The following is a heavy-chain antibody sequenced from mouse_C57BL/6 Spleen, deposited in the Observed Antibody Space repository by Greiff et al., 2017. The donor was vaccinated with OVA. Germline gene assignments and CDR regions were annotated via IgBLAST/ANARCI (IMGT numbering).Heavy chain of an antibody. V-gene: IGHV14-3*01. CDR2: IDPANGNT. J-gene: IGHJ3*01. Sequence: VQLQQSVAELVRPGASVKLSCTASGFNIKNTYMHWVKQRPEQGLEWIGRIDPANGNTKYAPKFQGKAPITADTSSNTAYLQLSSLTSEDTAIYYCASRVYYDYDGFAYWGQGTLVTVSA. CDR1: GFNIKNTY. CDR3: ASRVYYDYDGFAY. D-gene: IGHD2-4*01.